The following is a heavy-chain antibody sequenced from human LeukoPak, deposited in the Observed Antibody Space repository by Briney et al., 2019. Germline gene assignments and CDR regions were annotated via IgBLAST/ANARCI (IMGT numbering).Heavy chain of an antibody. Sequence: SETPSLTCTVSGAPISSDYWNWIRQPPGKGLEWIGHVYHSGSTNYNPSLKSRVTISVDTSKNQFSLKLSSVTAADTAVYYCARAGNYYYSSGYYSHFDYWGQGTLVTVSS. D-gene: IGHD3-22*01. V-gene: IGHV4-59*01. CDR3: ARAGNYYYSSGYYSHFDY. CDR1: GAPISSDY. CDR2: VYHSGST. J-gene: IGHJ4*02.